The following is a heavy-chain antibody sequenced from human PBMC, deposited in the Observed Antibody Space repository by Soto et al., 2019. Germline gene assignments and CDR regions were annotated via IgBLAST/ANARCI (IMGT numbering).Heavy chain of an antibody. CDR2: INHSGST. V-gene: IGHV4-34*01. CDR1: GGSFSGYY. Sequence: SETLSLTCAVYGGSFSGYYWSWIRQPPGKGLEWIGEINHSGSTNYNPSLKSRVTISVDTSKNQFSLKLSSVTAADTAVYYCARRRAAAAGPFDYWGQGTLVTVSS. J-gene: IGHJ4*02. D-gene: IGHD6-13*01. CDR3: ARRRAAAAGPFDY.